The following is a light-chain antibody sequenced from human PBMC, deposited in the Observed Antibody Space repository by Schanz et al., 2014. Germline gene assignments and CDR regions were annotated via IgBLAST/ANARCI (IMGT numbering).Light chain of an antibody. CDR1: SSDVGGTNY. CDR3: SSYTGSSPLFV. CDR2: DVS. V-gene: IGLV2-14*01. J-gene: IGLJ1*01. Sequence: QSALTQPASVSGSPGQSITLSCTGTSSDVGGTNYVSWYQQHPGKVPKLMIYDVSNRPSGVSNRFSGSKSGNTASLTISGLQAEDEADYYCSSYTGSSPLFVFGTGTKLTVL.